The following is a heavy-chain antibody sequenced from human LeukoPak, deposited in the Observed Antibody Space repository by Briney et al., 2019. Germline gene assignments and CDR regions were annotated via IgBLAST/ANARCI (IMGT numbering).Heavy chain of an antibody. J-gene: IGHJ4*02. CDR3: ARGGDFY. V-gene: IGHV3-48*01. D-gene: IGHD3-3*01. Sequence: PGGSLRLSCAASGFTFTTYSRNGVRQAPGKGREWVSYISPSSRTIYYAESVKGRFTISRDNGKNSVYLQMKSLRADDTAVYYCARGGDFYWVQGTMVTVSS. CDR2: ISPSSRTI. CDR1: GFTFTTYS.